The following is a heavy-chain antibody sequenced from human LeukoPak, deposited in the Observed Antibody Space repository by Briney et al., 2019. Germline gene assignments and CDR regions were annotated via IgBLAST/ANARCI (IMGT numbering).Heavy chain of an antibody. J-gene: IGHJ4*02. CDR3: ARSPLTSSGWYRADY. CDR1: GGSISNYY. D-gene: IGHD6-19*01. CDR2: IYSSGST. V-gene: IGHV4-4*07. Sequence: PSETLSLTCTVSGGSISNYYWSWIRQPAGKGLEWIGRIYSSGSTTYNPSLRSRVTMSVDTSSNQFSLKLNSVTAADTAVYYCARSPLTSSGWYRADYWGQGTLVTVSS.